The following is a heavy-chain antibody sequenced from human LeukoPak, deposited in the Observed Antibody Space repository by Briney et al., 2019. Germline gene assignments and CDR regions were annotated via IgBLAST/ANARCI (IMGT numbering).Heavy chain of an antibody. CDR2: IYYSGST. D-gene: IGHD3-10*01. J-gene: IGHJ5*02. CDR1: GGSISSSSYY. Sequence: SETLSLTCTVSGGSISSSSYYWGWIRQPPGKGLEWIGSIYYSGSTYYNPSLKSRVTISVDTSKNQFSLKLSSVTAADTAVYYCARLSTYYYGSGSYYKGFHWFDPRGQGTLVTVSS. CDR3: ARLSTYYYGSGSYYKGFHWFDP. V-gene: IGHV4-39*01.